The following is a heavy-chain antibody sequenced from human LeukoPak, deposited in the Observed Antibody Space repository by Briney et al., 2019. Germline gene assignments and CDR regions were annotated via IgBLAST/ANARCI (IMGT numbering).Heavy chain of an antibody. Sequence: GGSLRLSCAASGFTFSSYSMNWVRQAPGKGLEWVSSISSSSSYIYYADSVKGRFTISRDNAKNSLYLQMSSLRADDTAVYHCARASANNYGLFDYWGQGTLVTVSS. D-gene: IGHD5-18*01. CDR3: ARASANNYGLFDY. V-gene: IGHV3-21*01. CDR2: ISSSSSYI. J-gene: IGHJ4*02. CDR1: GFTFSSYS.